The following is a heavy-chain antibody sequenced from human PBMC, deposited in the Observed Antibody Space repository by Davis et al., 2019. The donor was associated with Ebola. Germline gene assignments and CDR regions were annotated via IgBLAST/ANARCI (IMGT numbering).Heavy chain of an antibody. D-gene: IGHD1-7*01. J-gene: IGHJ6*02. V-gene: IGHV4-34*01. Sequence: MPSETLSLTFAVYGGSFSAYYWRWTRQPPGKGLEWIGEINHIGSTNYNPSLKSRVTISVDTSKNQFSLKLSSVTAADTAVYYCARNLYNWNSGYYYGMDVWGQGTTVTVSS. CDR3: ARNLYNWNSGYYYGMDV. CDR1: GGSFSAYY. CDR2: INHIGST.